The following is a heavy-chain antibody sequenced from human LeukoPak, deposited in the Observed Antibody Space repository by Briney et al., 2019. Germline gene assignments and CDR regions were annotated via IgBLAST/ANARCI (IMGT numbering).Heavy chain of an antibody. CDR3: ARASHDYVWGSYRSYWYFDL. D-gene: IGHD3-16*02. CDR2: INHSGST. Sequence: PSETLSLTCAVYGGSFSGYYWSWIRQPPGKGLEWIGEINHSGSTNYNPSLKSRVTISVDTSKNQFSLKLSSVTAADTAVYYCARASHDYVWGSYRSYWYFDLWGRGTLVTVSS. V-gene: IGHV4-34*01. CDR1: GGSFSGYY. J-gene: IGHJ2*01.